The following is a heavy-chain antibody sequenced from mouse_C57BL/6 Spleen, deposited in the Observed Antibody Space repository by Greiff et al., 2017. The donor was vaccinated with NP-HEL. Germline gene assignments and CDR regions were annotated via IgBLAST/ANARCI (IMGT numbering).Heavy chain of an antibody. J-gene: IGHJ4*01. CDR2: ISDGGSYT. CDR3: ARDRGGYDYEYAMDY. V-gene: IGHV5-4*01. Sequence: EVKLVESGGGLVKPGGSLKLSCAASGFTFSSYAMSWVRQTPEKRLEWVATISDGGSYTYYPDYVKGRFTISRDNAKNNLYLQMSQLKSEDTAMYYCARDRGGYDYEYAMDYWGQGTSVTVSS. D-gene: IGHD2-4*01. CDR1: GFTFSSYA.